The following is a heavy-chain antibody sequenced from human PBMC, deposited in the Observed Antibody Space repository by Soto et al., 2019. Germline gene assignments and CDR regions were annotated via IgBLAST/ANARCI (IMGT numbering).Heavy chain of an antibody. CDR3: ARTPGIAVAGGVDY. J-gene: IGHJ4*02. D-gene: IGHD6-19*01. Sequence: SQTLSLPCAISGDSVSSNSAAWNWIRQSPSRGLEWLGRTYYRSKWYNDYAVSVKSRITINPDTSKNQFSLQLNSVTPEDTAVYYCARTPGIAVAGGVDYWGQGTLVTVSS. CDR2: TYYRSKWYN. V-gene: IGHV6-1*01. CDR1: GDSVSSNSAA.